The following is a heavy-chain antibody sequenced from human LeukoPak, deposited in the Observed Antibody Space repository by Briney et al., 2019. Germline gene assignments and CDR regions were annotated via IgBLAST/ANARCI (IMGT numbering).Heavy chain of an antibody. CDR1: GFTFSSYA. D-gene: IGHD3-3*01. V-gene: IGHV3-23*01. Sequence: GGSLRLSCAASGFTFSSYAMSWVRQAPGKGLEWVSAISGSGGSTYYADSVKGRFTISRDNAKNSLYLQMNSLRAEDTAVYYCARDDPALNYDFWSGYYDYWGQGTLVTVSS. CDR2: ISGSGGST. J-gene: IGHJ4*02. CDR3: ARDDPALNYDFWSGYYDY.